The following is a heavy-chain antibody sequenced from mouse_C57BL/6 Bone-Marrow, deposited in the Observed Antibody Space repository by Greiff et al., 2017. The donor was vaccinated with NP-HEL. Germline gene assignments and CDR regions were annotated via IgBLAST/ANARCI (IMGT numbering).Heavy chain of an antibody. V-gene: IGHV1-15*01. J-gene: IGHJ1*03. CDR2: IDPETGGT. D-gene: IGHD1-1*01. CDR3: TYGSSYYWYFDV. CDR1: GYTFTDYE. Sequence: QVQLQQSGAELVRPGASVTLSCKASGYTFTDYEMHWVKQTPVHGLEWIGAIDPETGGTAYNQKFKGKAILTADKSSSTAYMELRSLTSEDSAVYYFTYGSSYYWYFDVWGTGTTVTVSS.